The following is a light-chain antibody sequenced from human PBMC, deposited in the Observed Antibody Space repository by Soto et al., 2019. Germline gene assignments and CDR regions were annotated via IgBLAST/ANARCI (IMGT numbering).Light chain of an antibody. CDR2: GAS. Sequence: EIVLTQSPGTPSLSPGERATLSCRASQSVSSSYLAWYQQKPGQAPRLLIYGASSRATGIPARFSGSGSGTDFTLTISRLEPEEFAVYYCQQYGSSPLTFGGGTKVYIK. J-gene: IGKJ4*01. CDR1: QSVSSSY. V-gene: IGKV3-20*01. CDR3: QQYGSSPLT.